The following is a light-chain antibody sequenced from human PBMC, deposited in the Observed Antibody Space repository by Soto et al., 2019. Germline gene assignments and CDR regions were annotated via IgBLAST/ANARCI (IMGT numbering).Light chain of an antibody. V-gene: IGLV1-44*01. J-gene: IGLJ3*02. CDR1: SSNIGSNT. CDR2: SNN. Sequence: QSVLTQPPSASGTPGQRVTISCSGSSSNIGSNTVNWYQQLPGTAPKLLIYSNNQRPSGVPDRFSGSKSGTSASLAISGLQSEDEAYYYCAAWDDSLNGWVFGGGTQLIVL. CDR3: AAWDDSLNGWV.